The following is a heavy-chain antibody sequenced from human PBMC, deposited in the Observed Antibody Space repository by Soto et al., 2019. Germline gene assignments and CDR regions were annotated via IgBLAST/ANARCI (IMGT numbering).Heavy chain of an antibody. CDR3: ANGGLVGRSRGEPQFDY. CDR1: GFTFSSYG. Sequence: GGSLRLSCAASGFTFSSYGMHWVRQAPGKGLEWVAVISYDGSNKYYADSVKGRFTISRDNSKNTLYLQMNSLRAEDTAVYYCANGGLVGRSRGEPQFDYWGQGTLVTVSS. CDR2: ISYDGSNK. J-gene: IGHJ4*02. D-gene: IGHD1-26*01. V-gene: IGHV3-30*18.